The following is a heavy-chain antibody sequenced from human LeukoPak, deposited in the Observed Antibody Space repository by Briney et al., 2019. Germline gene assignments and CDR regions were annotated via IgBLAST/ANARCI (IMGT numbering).Heavy chain of an antibody. Sequence: SETLSLTCTVSGGSISSGGYYWSWVRQPPGKGLEWIGYIYHSGSTYYNPSLKSRVTISVDRSKNQFSLKLSSVTAADTAVYYCARDRIFPYYYGSGSYYREFDPWGQGTLVTVSS. CDR1: GGSISSGGYY. CDR3: ARDRIFPYYYGSGSYYREFDP. D-gene: IGHD3-10*01. J-gene: IGHJ5*02. CDR2: IYHSGST. V-gene: IGHV4-30-2*01.